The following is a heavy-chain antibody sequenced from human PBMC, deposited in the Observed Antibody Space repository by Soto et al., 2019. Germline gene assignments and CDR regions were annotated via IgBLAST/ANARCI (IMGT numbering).Heavy chain of an antibody. D-gene: IGHD1-26*01. CDR2: MNPNSGNT. V-gene: IGHV1-8*01. Sequence: ASVKVSCKASGYTFTSYDINWVRQATGQGLEWMGWMNPNSGNTGYAQKFQGRVTMTRNTSISTAYMELSSLRSEDTAVYYCASCDLSYSYYYYYGMDVWGQGTTVTVSS. CDR1: GYTFTSYD. CDR3: ASCDLSYSYYYYYGMDV. J-gene: IGHJ6*02.